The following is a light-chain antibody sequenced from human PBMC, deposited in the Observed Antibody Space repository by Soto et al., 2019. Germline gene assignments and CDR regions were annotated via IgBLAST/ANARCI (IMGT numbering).Light chain of an antibody. J-gene: IGKJ4*01. CDR1: QSVSSY. CDR3: QQRSNWPRFT. V-gene: IGKV3-11*01. Sequence: EIVLTQSPATLSLSPGETATPSCRASQSVSSYLAWYQQKPGQAPRLLIYDASNRATGIPARFSGSGSGTDFTLTISSLEPEDFAVYYCQQRSNWPRFTFGGGTKVDIK. CDR2: DAS.